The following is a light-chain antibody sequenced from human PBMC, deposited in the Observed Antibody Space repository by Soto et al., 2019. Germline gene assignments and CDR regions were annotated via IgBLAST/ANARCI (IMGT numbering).Light chain of an antibody. Sequence: IQMTQSPSSLSASVGDRVTITCQASQDINNYLNWYQHKPGKAPKLLIYDASNLEAGVPSRFSGSGSGTDFTFTISSLQPEDVATYYCQQYDNLRVTFGPGTNVDIK. J-gene: IGKJ3*01. V-gene: IGKV1-33*01. CDR2: DAS. CDR1: QDINNY. CDR3: QQYDNLRVT.